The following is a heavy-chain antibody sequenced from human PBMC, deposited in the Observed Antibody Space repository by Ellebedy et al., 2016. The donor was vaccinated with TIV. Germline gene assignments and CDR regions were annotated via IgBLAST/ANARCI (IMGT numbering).Heavy chain of an antibody. CDR1: GYTFTSYD. CDR2: MTPHSGNT. J-gene: IGHJ1*01. D-gene: IGHD2-15*01. Sequence: AASVKVSCKASGYTFTSYDINWVRQTTGQGLEWMGWMTPHSGNTDCAQKFQGRVTMTRDTSISTAYMELSSLRSEDTAVYYCARRYCSGGSCYSGEYFQHWGQGTLVTVSS. CDR3: ARRYCSGGSCYSGEYFQH. V-gene: IGHV1-8*01.